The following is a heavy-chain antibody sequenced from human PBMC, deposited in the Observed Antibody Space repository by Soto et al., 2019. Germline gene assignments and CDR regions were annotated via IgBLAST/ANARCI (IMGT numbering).Heavy chain of an antibody. V-gene: IGHV3-23*01. J-gene: IGHJ6*02. CDR2: ISGSGGST. Sequence: PGGSLRLSCAASGFTFSSYAMSWVRQAPGKGLEWVSAISGSGGSTYYADSVKGRFTISRDNSKNTLYLQMNSLRAEDTAVYYCAKSPLDIVVVPAAPTWYYYYGMDVWGQGTTVTVPS. CDR3: AKSPLDIVVVPAAPTWYYYYGMDV. CDR1: GFTFSSYA. D-gene: IGHD2-2*03.